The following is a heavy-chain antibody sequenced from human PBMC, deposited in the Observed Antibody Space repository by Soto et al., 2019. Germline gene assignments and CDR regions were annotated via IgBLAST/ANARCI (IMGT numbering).Heavy chain of an antibody. D-gene: IGHD3-22*01. J-gene: IGHJ4*02. CDR2: ISGSGGST. CDR3: AKVGNYYDSSGQSPGY. V-gene: IGHV3-23*01. Sequence: EVQLLESGGGLVQPGGSLRLSCAASGFTFSSYVMSWVRQAPGKGLEWVSAISGSGGSTYYADSVKGRFTVSRDNSKNTLYLQMNSLRAEDTAVYYCAKVGNYYDSSGQSPGYWGQGTLVTVSS. CDR1: GFTFSSYV.